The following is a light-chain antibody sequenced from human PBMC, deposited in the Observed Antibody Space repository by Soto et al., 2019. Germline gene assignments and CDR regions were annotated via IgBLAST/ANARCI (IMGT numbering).Light chain of an antibody. J-gene: IGKJ2*01. V-gene: IGKV3-20*01. Sequence: EIVFTQSPGTLSXSPGEXXTLSCRASQSVSSSYLAWYQQKPGQAPRLLIYGASSRATGIPDRFSGSGSGTDFTLTISRLKPEDFAVYYCQHYGTSLYTFGQGTKVDIK. CDR2: GAS. CDR1: QSVSSSY. CDR3: QHYGTSLYT.